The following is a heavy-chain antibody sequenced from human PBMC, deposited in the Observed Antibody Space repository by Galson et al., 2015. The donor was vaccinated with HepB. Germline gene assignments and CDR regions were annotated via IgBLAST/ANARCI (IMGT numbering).Heavy chain of an antibody. CDR1: GGTFSSYA. Sequence: SVKVSCKASGGTFSSYAISWVRQAPGQGLEWMGGIIPILGIANYAQKFQGRVTITADKSTSTAYMELSSLRSEDTAVYYCARVAAGYDFWSGYYTWFRGVASCAFDIWGQGTMVTVSS. D-gene: IGHD3-3*01. CDR2: IIPILGIA. CDR3: ARVAAGYDFWSGYYTWFRGVASCAFDI. J-gene: IGHJ3*02. V-gene: IGHV1-69*10.